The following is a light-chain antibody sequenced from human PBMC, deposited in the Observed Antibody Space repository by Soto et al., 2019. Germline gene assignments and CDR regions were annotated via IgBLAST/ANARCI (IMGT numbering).Light chain of an antibody. CDR3: SSYVGNNNLV. CDR1: FNDVGGYNY. CDR2: EVY. V-gene: IGLV2-8*01. J-gene: IGLJ3*02. Sequence: QSVLTQPPSASGSPGQSVTISCTGTFNDVGGYNYVSWYQQHPGKAPKVIIYEVYKRPSGVPDRFSGSKSGKTASLTVSGLQADDEADYYCSSYVGNNNLVFGGGIKLTVL.